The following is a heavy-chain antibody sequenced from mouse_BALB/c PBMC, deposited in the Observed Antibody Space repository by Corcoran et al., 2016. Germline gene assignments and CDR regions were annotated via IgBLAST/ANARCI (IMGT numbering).Heavy chain of an antibody. CDR2: ILPGSGST. Sequence: QVQLQQSGAELMKPGASVKISCKATGYTFSSYWIEWVKQRPGHGLEWIGEILPGSGSTNYNEKFKGKATFTADTSSNTAYMQLSSLTSEDSAVDYCARLNSYDAMDYWGQGTSVTVSS. V-gene: IGHV1-9*01. J-gene: IGHJ4*01. CDR3: ARLNSYDAMDY. CDR1: GYTFSSYW.